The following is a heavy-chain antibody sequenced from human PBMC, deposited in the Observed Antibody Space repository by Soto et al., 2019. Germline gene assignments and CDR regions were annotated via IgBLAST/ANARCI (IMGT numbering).Heavy chain of an antibody. CDR2: IWYDGSNK. J-gene: IGHJ6*02. CDR3: ASGGYDILTGYYTRFSGMDV. V-gene: IGHV3-33*01. D-gene: IGHD3-9*01. Sequence: QVQLVESGGGVVQPGRSLRLSCAASGFTFSSYGMHWVRQAPGKGLEWVAVIWYDGSNKYYADSVKGRFTISRDNSKNTLYLQMNSLRAEDTAVYYCASGGYDILTGYYTRFSGMDVWGQGTTVTVSS. CDR1: GFTFSSYG.